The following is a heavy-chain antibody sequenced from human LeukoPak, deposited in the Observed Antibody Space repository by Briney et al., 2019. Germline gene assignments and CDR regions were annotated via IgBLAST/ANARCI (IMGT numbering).Heavy chain of an antibody. CDR1: GGSFSTYV. V-gene: IGHV1-69*04. D-gene: IGHD6-13*01. CDR3: ARDQGVAAAGPFAP. CDR2: ISPMVGVG. J-gene: IGHJ5*02. Sequence: GASVKVSCKASGGSFSTYVFSWVRQAPGQRPEWMGRISPMVGVGDYSQKFQGRVTITADRSTSTVYMELNSLRTDDTAVYYCARDQGVAAAGPFAPWGQGTLVTVSS.